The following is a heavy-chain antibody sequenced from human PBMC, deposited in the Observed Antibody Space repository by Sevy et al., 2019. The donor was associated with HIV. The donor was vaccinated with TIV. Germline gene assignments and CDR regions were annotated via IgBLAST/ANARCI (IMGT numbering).Heavy chain of an antibody. Sequence: GGSLRLSCAASGLVFSDFAMHWVRQAPGKGLEWVPLISYDGSNKYYAESVKGRFTISRDNSKRTLYLQMNSLRTEDTAIYYCAKDFHVFGSPSVYYFDFWGQGTLVTVSS. CDR3: AKDFHVFGSPSVYYFDF. J-gene: IGHJ4*02. D-gene: IGHD3-10*01. CDR1: GLVFSDFA. V-gene: IGHV3-30*18. CDR2: ISYDGSNK.